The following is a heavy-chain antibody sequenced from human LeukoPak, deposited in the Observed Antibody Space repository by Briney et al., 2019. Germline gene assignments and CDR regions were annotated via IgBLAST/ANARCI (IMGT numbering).Heavy chain of an antibody. CDR2: FDPEDGET. CDR1: GYTLTELS. Sequence: ASVKVSCKVSGYTLTELSMHWVRQAPGKGLEWMGGFDPEDGETIYAQKFQGRVTMTEDTSTDTAYMELSSPRSEDTAVYYCATPAYSGSYRNFDYWGQGTLVTVSS. J-gene: IGHJ4*02. D-gene: IGHD1-26*01. CDR3: ATPAYSGSYRNFDY. V-gene: IGHV1-24*01.